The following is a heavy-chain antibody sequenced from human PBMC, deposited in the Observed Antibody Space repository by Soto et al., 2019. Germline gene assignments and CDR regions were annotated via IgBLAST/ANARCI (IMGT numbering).Heavy chain of an antibody. Sequence: QVQLVESGGGVVQPGRSLRLSCAASGFTFSSYDMQWVRQAPGKGLEWVAVIWYDGSNKYYADSVKGRFTISRDNSKNTLYLQMNSLRAEDTAVYYCVSGYCSGGSCYPHFDYWGQGTLVTVSS. CDR2: IWYDGSNK. CDR3: VSGYCSGGSCYPHFDY. V-gene: IGHV3-33*01. D-gene: IGHD2-15*01. CDR1: GFTFSSYD. J-gene: IGHJ4*02.